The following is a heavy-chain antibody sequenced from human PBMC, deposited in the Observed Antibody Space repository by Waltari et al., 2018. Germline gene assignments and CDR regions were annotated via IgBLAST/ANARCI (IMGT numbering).Heavy chain of an antibody. CDR1: GGSFSGYY. Sequence: GQLQQWGAGLLKPSETLSLTCAVYGGSFSGYYWSWIRQPPGKGLEWIGEINHSGSTNYNPSLKSRVTISVDTSKNQFSLKLSSVTAADTAVYYCARALVATDSYFDYWGQGTLVTVSS. J-gene: IGHJ4*02. D-gene: IGHD5-12*01. CDR2: INHSGST. V-gene: IGHV4-34*01. CDR3: ARALVATDSYFDY.